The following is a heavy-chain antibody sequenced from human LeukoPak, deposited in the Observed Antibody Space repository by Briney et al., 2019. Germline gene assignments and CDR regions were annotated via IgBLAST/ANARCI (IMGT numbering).Heavy chain of an antibody. CDR1: GGSISSGSYY. V-gene: IGHV4-61*02. CDR2: IYTSGST. Sequence: PSQTLSLTCTVSGGSISSGSYYWSWIRQPAGKGLEWIGRIYTSGSTNYSPSLKSRVTISVDTSKNQFSLKLSSVTAADTAVYYCARAAGYCSSTSCYGNYNWFDPWGQGTLVTVSS. D-gene: IGHD2-2*01. CDR3: ARAAGYCSSTSCYGNYNWFDP. J-gene: IGHJ5*02.